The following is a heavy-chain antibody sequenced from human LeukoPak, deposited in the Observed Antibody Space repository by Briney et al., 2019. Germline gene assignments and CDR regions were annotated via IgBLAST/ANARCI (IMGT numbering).Heavy chain of an antibody. CDR3: ARDHQDIVVVPAAIGYYYYYYMDV. D-gene: IGHD2-2*02. CDR2: ISAYNGNT. CDR1: GYTFTSYG. V-gene: IGHV1-18*01. J-gene: IGHJ6*03. Sequence: ASVKVSCKASGYTFTSYGISWVRQASGQGLEWMGWISAYNGNTNYAQKLQGRVTMTTDTSTSTAYMELRSLRSDDTAVYYCARDHQDIVVVPAAIGYYYYYYMDVWGKGTTVTVSS.